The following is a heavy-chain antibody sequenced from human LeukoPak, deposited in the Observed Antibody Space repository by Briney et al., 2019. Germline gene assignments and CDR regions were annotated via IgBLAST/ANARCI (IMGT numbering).Heavy chain of an antibody. Sequence: SETLSLTCTVSGGSISSSSYYWGWIRQPPGKGLEWIATIYYSGGTYYNPSLKSRVTISIDTSKNQFSLKLRSLTAADTAVYYCARQSYDDRPFDYWGQGILVTVSS. D-gene: IGHD3-3*01. V-gene: IGHV4-39*01. J-gene: IGHJ4*02. CDR1: GGSISSSSYY. CDR2: IYYSGGT. CDR3: ARQSYDDRPFDY.